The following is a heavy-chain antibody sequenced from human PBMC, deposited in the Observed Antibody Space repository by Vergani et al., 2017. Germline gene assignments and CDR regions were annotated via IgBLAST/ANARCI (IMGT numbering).Heavy chain of an antibody. D-gene: IGHD3-3*01. CDR3: ARDPERYDFWSGYRPRDWYFDL. J-gene: IGHJ2*01. CDR1: GFTFSSYA. V-gene: IGHV3-30*04. Sequence: QVQLVESGGGVVQPGRSLRLSCAASGFTFSSYAMHWVRQAPGKGLEWVAVISYDGSNKYYADSVKGRFTISRDNSKNTLYLQMNSLRAEDTALYYCARDPERYDFWSGYRPRDWYFDLWGRGTLVTVSS. CDR2: ISYDGSNK.